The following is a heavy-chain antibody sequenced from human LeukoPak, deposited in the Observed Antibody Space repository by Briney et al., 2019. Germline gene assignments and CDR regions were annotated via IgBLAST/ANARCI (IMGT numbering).Heavy chain of an antibody. CDR1: GFTFSSYS. Sequence: GGSLRLSCAASGFTFSSYSMNWVRQAPGKGLEWVSSISSNSSYIYYADSVKGRFTISRDNAKNSLYLQMNSLRAEDTAVYYCARDIGEYCSSTSCYVFRWFDPWGQGTLVTVSS. V-gene: IGHV3-21*01. J-gene: IGHJ5*02. D-gene: IGHD2-2*01. CDR3: ARDIGEYCSSTSCYVFRWFDP. CDR2: ISSNSSYI.